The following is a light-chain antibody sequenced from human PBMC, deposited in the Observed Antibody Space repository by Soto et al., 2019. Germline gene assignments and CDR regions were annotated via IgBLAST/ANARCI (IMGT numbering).Light chain of an antibody. CDR3: QSYDSSLSGWV. CDR2: GNS. CDR1: SSNIGAGYV. Sequence: QSALTQPPSVSGGPGQRVSISCTGSSSNIGAGYVVHWYQQLPGTAPKLLIYGNSNRPSGVPDRFSGSKSGTSASLAITGLQAEDEADYYCQSYDSSLSGWVFGGGTKVTVL. J-gene: IGLJ3*02. V-gene: IGLV1-40*01.